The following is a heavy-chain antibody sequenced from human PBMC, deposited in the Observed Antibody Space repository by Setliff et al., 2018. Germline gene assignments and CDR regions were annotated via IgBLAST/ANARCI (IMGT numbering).Heavy chain of an antibody. J-gene: IGHJ3*01. Sequence: AASVKVSCKASGGSFRNSGSGWVRQAPGQGLEWIGGIVPIYGPAKYAQKFQGRVEITTDESTNTAYMELSSLTSDDTATYYCAKASVWVVDANCGSFDVWGQGTVVTVSS. D-gene: IGHD2-15*01. CDR2: IVPIYGPA. CDR3: AKASVWVVDANCGSFDV. V-gene: IGHV1-69*05. CDR1: GGSFRNSG.